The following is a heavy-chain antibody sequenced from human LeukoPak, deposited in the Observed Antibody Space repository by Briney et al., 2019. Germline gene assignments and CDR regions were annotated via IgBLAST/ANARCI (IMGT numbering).Heavy chain of an antibody. D-gene: IGHD5-18*01. V-gene: IGHV6-1*01. CDR1: GDSVSSNSAA. J-gene: IGHJ5*02. CDR2: TYYRSKWYN. CDR3: ARSSYWIYGA. Sequence: SQSLSLTCAITGDSVSSNSAAWNWIRQSPSRGLEWLGRTYYRSKWYNDYALSVRSRIAINPDSSKNQFSLQLNSVTPEDTAAYYCARSSYWIYGAWGQGTLVTVSS.